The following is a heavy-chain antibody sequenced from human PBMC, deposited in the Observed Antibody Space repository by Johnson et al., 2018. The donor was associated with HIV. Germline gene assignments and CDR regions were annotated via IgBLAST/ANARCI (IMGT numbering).Heavy chain of an antibody. Sequence: QMLLVESGGDVVQPGRSLRLSCAASGFTFSSYAMHWVRQAPGKGLEWVAVLSYDGSTKYYADSVKGRFTISRDNSKNTLYLQMNSLRAEDTAVYYWASTIFAVAWHAVDIWGQGTMVIVAS. CDR3: ASTIFAVAWHAVDI. V-gene: IGHV3-30*04. D-gene: IGHD3-3*01. CDR1: GFTFSSYA. CDR2: LSYDGSTK. J-gene: IGHJ3*02.